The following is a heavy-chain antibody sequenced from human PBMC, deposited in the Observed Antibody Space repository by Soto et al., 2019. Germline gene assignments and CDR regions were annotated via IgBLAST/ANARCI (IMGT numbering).Heavy chain of an antibody. J-gene: IGHJ4*02. CDR1: GYTFTGYY. D-gene: IGHD6-13*01. V-gene: IGHV1-2*04. CDR3: ARVVDAAGTSCHY. Sequence: AAVKVSCKSSGYTFTGYYMHWVRQAPGQGLEWMGWINPNSGGTNYAQKFQGWVTMTRDTSISTAYMELSRLRSDDTAGYYCARVVDAAGTSCHYWCQGTRVTVSS. CDR2: INPNSGGT.